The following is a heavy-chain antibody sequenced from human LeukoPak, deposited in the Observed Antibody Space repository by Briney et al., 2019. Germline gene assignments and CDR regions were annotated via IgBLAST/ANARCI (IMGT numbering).Heavy chain of an antibody. Sequence: ASVKVSCKASGYTFTSYDINWVRRATGQGLEWMGWMNPNSGNTGYAQKFQGRVTMTRNTSISTAYMELSSLRSEDTAVYYCARGSHYYGSGSYYSPDFDYWGQGTLLTVSS. CDR1: GYTFTSYD. CDR3: ARGSHYYGSGSYYSPDFDY. CDR2: MNPNSGNT. V-gene: IGHV1-8*01. J-gene: IGHJ4*02. D-gene: IGHD3-10*01.